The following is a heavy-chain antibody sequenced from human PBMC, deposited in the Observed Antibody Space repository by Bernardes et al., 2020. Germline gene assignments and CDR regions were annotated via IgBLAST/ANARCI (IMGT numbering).Heavy chain of an antibody. CDR1: GFTFGSSL. J-gene: IGHJ5*02. V-gene: IGHV3-7*01. D-gene: IGHD6-25*01. CDR2: IKPDGSDK. CDR3: ARHHSGGFDP. Sequence: GGSPRRSCSASGFTFGSSLVGWVRQTSGKGLEGVGNIKPDGSDKFYVDSVKGRFTISRDNSKSSLYLQMTSLRAEDTSVYYCARHHSGGFDPSGQGTLVTVSS.